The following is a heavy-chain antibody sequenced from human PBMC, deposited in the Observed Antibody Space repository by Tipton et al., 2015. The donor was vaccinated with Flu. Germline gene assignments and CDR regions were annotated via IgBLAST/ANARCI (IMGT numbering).Heavy chain of an antibody. J-gene: IGHJ4*02. D-gene: IGHD6-19*01. V-gene: IGHV3-30*02. CDR3: AKDGWDTSGWYPFDY. CDR2: IRHDESDK. CDR1: GFMFSGYG. Sequence: SLRLSCAASGFMFSGYGMHWVRQAPGKGLEWVAFIRHDESDKNYADSVKGRFTISRDNSKNALYLAINSLRTEDTAVYYCAKDGWDTSGWYPFDYWGQGTLVTVSS.